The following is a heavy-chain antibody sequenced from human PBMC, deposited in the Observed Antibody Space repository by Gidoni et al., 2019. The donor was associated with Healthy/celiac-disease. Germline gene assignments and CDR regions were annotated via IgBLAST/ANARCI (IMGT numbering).Heavy chain of an antibody. J-gene: IGHJ5*02. CDR1: GGSFSGYY. D-gene: IGHD2-15*01. CDR3: ARGPTSRYCSGGSCYSRRGGFDP. Sequence: QVQLQQWGAGLLKPSETLSLTCAVYGGSFSGYYWSWIRQPPGKGLEWIGEINHSGSTNYNPSLKSRVTISVDTSKNQFSLKLSSVTAADTAVYYCARGPTSRYCSGGSCYSRRGGFDPWGQGTLVTVSS. V-gene: IGHV4-34*01. CDR2: INHSGST.